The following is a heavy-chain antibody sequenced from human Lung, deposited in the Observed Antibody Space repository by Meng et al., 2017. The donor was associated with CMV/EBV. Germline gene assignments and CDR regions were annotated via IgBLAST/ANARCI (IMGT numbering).Heavy chain of an antibody. V-gene: IGHV3-15*04. D-gene: IGHD3-3*01. CDR1: GFTFSNAW. Sequence: SCAASGFTFSNAWMSWVRQAPGKGLEWVGRIESKTDGGTTDYAAPVKGRFTISRDDSKNTLYLQMNSLKTEDTAVYYCSTEGTYYDFSSGYNEKYYFDYXGQGXLVTVSS. J-gene: IGHJ4*02. CDR3: STEGTYYDFSSGYNEKYYFDY. CDR2: IESKTDGGTT.